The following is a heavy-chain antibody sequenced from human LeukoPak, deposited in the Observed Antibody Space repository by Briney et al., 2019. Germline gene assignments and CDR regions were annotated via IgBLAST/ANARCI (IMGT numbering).Heavy chain of an antibody. CDR2: ISYDGSNK. V-gene: IGHV3-30*18. CDR1: GFTFSSYG. J-gene: IGHJ4*02. D-gene: IGHD3-9*01. Sequence: GRSLRLSCAASGFTFSSYGMHWVRQAPGKGLEWVAVISYDGSNKYYADSVKGRFTISRDNSKNTLYLQMNSLRAEDTAVYYCAKIRGYDILTGYSYIDYWGQGTLVTVSS. CDR3: AKIRGYDILTGYSYIDY.